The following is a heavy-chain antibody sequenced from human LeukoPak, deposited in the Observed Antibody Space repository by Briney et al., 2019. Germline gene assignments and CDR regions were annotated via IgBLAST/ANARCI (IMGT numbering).Heavy chain of an antibody. V-gene: IGHV1-2*02. Sequence: ASVKVSCKASGYTFTGYYMHWVRQAPGQGLEWMGWINPNSGGTNYAQKFQGRVTMTRGTSISTAYMELSRLRSDDTAVYYCARTEIAAAAPVDYWGQGTLVTVSS. CDR2: INPNSGGT. CDR1: GYTFTGYY. D-gene: IGHD6-13*01. CDR3: ARTEIAAAAPVDY. J-gene: IGHJ4*02.